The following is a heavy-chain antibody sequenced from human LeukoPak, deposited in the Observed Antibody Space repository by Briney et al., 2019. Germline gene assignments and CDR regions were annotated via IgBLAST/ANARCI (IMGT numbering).Heavy chain of an antibody. CDR2: IHTSGTM. CDR3: ARGILRDYYDSSGFYHRGGVGY. CDR1: GGSISTGSYY. V-gene: IGHV4-61*09. D-gene: IGHD3-22*01. Sequence: SETLSLTCTVSGGSISTGSYYWSWIRQPAGRGLEWIGHIHTSGTMNYNASLKSRVRISVETSKNQFSLRLSSVTAADTAVYFCARGILRDYYDSSGFYHRGGVGYWGQGTLVTVSS. J-gene: IGHJ4*02.